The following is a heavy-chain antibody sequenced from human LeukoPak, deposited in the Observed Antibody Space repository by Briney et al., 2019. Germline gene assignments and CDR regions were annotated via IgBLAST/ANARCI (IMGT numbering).Heavy chain of an antibody. Sequence: GGSLRLSCAASGFTFSSYSMNWVRQAPGKGPEWISWITGGGTDIIYADSVKGRFTISRDNAKISLYLQMNSLRAEDTAMYYCARDQDYGFTYWGQGTLVTVSS. D-gene: IGHD4-17*01. CDR2: ITGGGTDI. V-gene: IGHV3-48*01. CDR3: ARDQDYGFTY. J-gene: IGHJ4*02. CDR1: GFTFSSYS.